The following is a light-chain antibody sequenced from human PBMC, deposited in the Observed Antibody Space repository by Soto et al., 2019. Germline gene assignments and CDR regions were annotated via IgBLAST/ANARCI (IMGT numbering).Light chain of an antibody. Sequence: QSVLTQPASMSGSPGQSITISCTGTSSDVGGYNYVSWSQQHPGKAPKLMIYEVSYRPSGVSNRFSGSKSGNTASLTISGLQAEDEADYYCSSYTSSSTLVFGGGTKVTVL. V-gene: IGLV2-14*01. CDR1: SSDVGGYNY. CDR2: EVS. J-gene: IGLJ2*01. CDR3: SSYTSSSTLV.